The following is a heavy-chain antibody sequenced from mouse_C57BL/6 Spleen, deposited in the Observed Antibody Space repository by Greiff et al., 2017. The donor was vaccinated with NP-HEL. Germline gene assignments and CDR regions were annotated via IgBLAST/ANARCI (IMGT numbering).Heavy chain of an antibody. J-gene: IGHJ1*03. D-gene: IGHD1-1*01. Sequence: VQLQQSGAELVRPGASVTLSCKASGYTFTDYEMHWVKQTPVHGLDWIGAIDPETGGTAYNQKFQGKAILTADQSSSTAYMELRSLTSEDSAFYYCTSGLLRSWYFDVWGTGTTVTVSS. V-gene: IGHV1-15*01. CDR2: IDPETGGT. CDR1: GYTFTDYE. CDR3: TSGLLRSWYFDV.